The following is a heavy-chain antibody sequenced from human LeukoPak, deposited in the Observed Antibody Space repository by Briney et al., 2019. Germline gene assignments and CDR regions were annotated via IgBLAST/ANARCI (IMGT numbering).Heavy chain of an antibody. D-gene: IGHD2-2*01. V-gene: IGHV4-59*01. Sequence: SETLSLTCTVSGGSMSSYYWSWIRQPPGKGLEWIGYIYYSGNTNYNPSLKSRVTISVDTSKNQFSLKLSSVTAADTAVYYCARELRQKGYCSSTSCYENGMDVWGQGTTVTVSS. CDR3: ARELRQKGYCSSTSCYENGMDV. J-gene: IGHJ6*02. CDR2: IYYSGNT. CDR1: GGSMSSYY.